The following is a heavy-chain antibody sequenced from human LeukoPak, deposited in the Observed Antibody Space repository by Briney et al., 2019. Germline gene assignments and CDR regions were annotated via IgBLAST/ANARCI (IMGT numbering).Heavy chain of an antibody. J-gene: IGHJ4*02. V-gene: IGHV3-30*18. D-gene: IGHD6-25*01. CDR2: ISYDGSNK. Sequence: PGGSLRLSCAASGFTFSSYGMHWVRQAPGKGLEWVALISYDGSNKYYADSVKGRFTISRDNSKDTLYLQMNSLRPEDTAVYYRAKDRYSSGGNYFDYWGQGTLVTVSS. CDR3: AKDRYSSGGNYFDY. CDR1: GFTFSSYG.